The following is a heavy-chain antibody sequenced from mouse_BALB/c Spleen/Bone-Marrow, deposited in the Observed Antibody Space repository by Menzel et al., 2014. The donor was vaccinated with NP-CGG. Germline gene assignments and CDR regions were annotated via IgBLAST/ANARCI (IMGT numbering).Heavy chain of an antibody. J-gene: IGHJ4*01. CDR2: ISSGGSYT. CDR1: GFTFSSYA. D-gene: IGHD1-2*01. V-gene: IGHV5-9-4*01. CDR3: ARDHYGYYTMDY. Sequence: EVQVVESRGGLVKPGGSLKLSCAASGFTFSSYAMSWVRQSPEKRLEWVAEISSGGSYTYYPDTVTGRFTISRDNAKNTLYLEMSSLRSEDTAMYYCARDHYGYYTMDYWGQGTSVTVSS.